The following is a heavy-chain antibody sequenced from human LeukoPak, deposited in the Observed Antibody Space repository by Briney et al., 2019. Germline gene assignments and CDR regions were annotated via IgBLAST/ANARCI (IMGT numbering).Heavy chain of an antibody. CDR3: AREGGYCSGGSCYFGRFDP. J-gene: IGHJ5*02. CDR1: GGSISSGGYY. Sequence: SETLSITCTVSGGSISSGGYYWSWIRQHPGKGLEWIGYIYYSGSTYYNPSLKSRVTISVDTSKNQFSLKLSSVTAADTAVYYCAREGGYCSGGSCYFGRFDPWGQGTLVTVSS. V-gene: IGHV4-31*03. D-gene: IGHD2-15*01. CDR2: IYYSGST.